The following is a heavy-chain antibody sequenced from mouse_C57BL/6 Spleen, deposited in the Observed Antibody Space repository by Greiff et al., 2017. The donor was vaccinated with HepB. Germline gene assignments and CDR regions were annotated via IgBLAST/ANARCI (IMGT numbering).Heavy chain of an antibody. CDR1: GYTFTSYW. J-gene: IGHJ2*01. V-gene: IGHV1-74*01. Sequence: QVHVKQPGAELVKPGASVKVSCKASGYTFTSYWMHWVKQRPGQGLEWIGRIHPSDSDTNYNQKFKGKATLTVDKSSSTAYMQLSSLTSEDSAVYYCALYDYDEGADYWGQGTTLTVSS. D-gene: IGHD2-4*01. CDR3: ALYDYDEGADY. CDR2: IHPSDSDT.